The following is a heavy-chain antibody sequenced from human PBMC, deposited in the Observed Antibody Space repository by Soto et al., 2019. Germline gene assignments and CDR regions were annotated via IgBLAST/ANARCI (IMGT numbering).Heavy chain of an antibody. V-gene: IGHV3-30*03. CDR1: GFTFDLYG. CDR2: ISFDGNKR. D-gene: IGHD3-10*01. Sequence: QVQLVESGGGVVQPGRSLRLSCAASGFTFDLYGMHWVRQAPGKGLEWVAFISFDGNKRFYADSVKGRFTVSRDNSRNTLYLQMNGLRTEDTAVYFCTRTMVRGLIITGYFDPWGQGTLVTVSS. J-gene: IGHJ5*02. CDR3: TRTMVRGLIITGYFDP.